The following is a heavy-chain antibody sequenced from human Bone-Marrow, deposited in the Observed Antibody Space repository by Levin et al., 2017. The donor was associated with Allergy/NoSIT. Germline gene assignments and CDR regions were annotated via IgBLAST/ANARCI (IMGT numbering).Heavy chain of an antibody. CDR3: AHLFWAGYYGDFDY. D-gene: IGHD3/OR15-3a*01. CDR2: VQRSGST. J-gene: IGHJ4*02. V-gene: IGHV4-38-2*01. Sequence: SETLSLTCAVSGFSVTSGHYWGWIRQPPGKGLEWIGTVQRSGSTSYNPSLKSRVTMSIDASKNQFSLKLRSVTAADAAVYYCAHLFWAGYYGDFDYWGQGALVTVSS. CDR1: GFSVTSGHY.